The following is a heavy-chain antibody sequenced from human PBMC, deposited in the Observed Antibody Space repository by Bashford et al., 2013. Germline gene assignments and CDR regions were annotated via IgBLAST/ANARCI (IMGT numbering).Heavy chain of an antibody. CDR3: AREYSSGWYGY. CDR2: ISSSGSTI. Sequence: RQAPGKGLEWVSYISSSGSTIYYADSVKGRFTISRDNAKNSLYLQMNSLRAEDTAVYYCAREYSSGWYGYWGQGTLVTVSS. J-gene: IGHJ4*02. D-gene: IGHD6-19*01. V-gene: IGHV3-11*01.